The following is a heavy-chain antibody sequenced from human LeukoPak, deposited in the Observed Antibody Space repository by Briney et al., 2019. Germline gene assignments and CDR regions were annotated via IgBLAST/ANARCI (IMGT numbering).Heavy chain of an antibody. Sequence: GGSLRLSCAASGFTFSTYGVNWVRQAPGKVVEWVSGISCSGGVTYYTHSVKARFTISRDNSKHTVSMQMNSLRGEDTAVYYCAELGITMIGGVWGKGTTVTISS. CDR2: ISCSGGVT. J-gene: IGHJ6*03. CDR3: AELGITMIGGV. D-gene: IGHD3-10*02. V-gene: IGHV3-23*01. CDR1: GFTFSTYG.